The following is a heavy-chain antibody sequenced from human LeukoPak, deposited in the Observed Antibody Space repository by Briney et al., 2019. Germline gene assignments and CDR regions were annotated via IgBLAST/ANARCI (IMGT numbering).Heavy chain of an antibody. CDR3: AKGGRTDRFDY. J-gene: IGHJ4*02. CDR1: GFTFPSYA. V-gene: IGHV3-23*01. Sequence: GGSLRLSCAASGFTFPSYAMSWVRQAPGKGLEWVSGITNSGGNTYYADSVKGRFTISRDNSKSTLYLQMNSLRAEDTAVFYCAKGGRTDRFDYWGQGALVTVSS. CDR2: ITNSGGNT. D-gene: IGHD1-14*01.